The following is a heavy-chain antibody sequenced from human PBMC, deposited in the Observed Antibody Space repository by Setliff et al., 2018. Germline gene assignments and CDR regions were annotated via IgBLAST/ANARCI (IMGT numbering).Heavy chain of an antibody. CDR2: IYPGDSDT. J-gene: IGHJ4*02. Sequence: GESLKISCKDSGYSFSISWIGWVRQMPGKGLEWMGIIYPGDSDTRYSPSFQGQVTISADKSITTAYLQWSSLKASDTAIYYCARHRVGNSGYAIPILDFWGQGALVTVSS. D-gene: IGHD5-12*01. V-gene: IGHV5-51*01. CDR1: GYSFSISW. CDR3: ARHRVGNSGYAIPILDF.